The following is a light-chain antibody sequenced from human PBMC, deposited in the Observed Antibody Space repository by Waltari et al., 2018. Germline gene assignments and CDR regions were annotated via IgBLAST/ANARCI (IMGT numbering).Light chain of an antibody. CDR1: SSDAGGYTY. Sequence: QSALTQPRPLSGSPRQSVTISCTGTSSDAGGYTYVSGYQQYPGSAPKVVIYNVSKRPSGVPDRFSGSKAGNTASLTISGLQAEDEADYYCCSYAGNYLRVFGGGTRLTVL. CDR2: NVS. J-gene: IGLJ3*02. V-gene: IGLV2-11*01. CDR3: CSYAGNYLRV.